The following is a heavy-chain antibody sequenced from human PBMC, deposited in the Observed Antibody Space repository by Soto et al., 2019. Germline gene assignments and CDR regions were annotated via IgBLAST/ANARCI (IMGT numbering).Heavy chain of an antibody. CDR2: ISSSSSTI. CDR3: ARDRGYTYGFDF. V-gene: IGHV3-48*02. CDR1: GLTFPSYS. Sequence: GGSLRLSCAASGLTFPSYSMNWVRQAPGKGLEWVSFISSSSSTIYYADSVKGRFTISRDNAKNSLYLQMNSLRDEDTAVYYCARDRGYTYGFDFWGQGALVTVSS. D-gene: IGHD5-18*01. J-gene: IGHJ4*02.